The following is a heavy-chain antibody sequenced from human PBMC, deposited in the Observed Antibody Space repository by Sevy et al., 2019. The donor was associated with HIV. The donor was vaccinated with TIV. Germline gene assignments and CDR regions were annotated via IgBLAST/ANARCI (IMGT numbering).Heavy chain of an antibody. D-gene: IGHD1-26*01. CDR3: ADGARSTLASYYYYDMDV. V-gene: IGHV5-51*01. J-gene: IGHJ6*02. Sequence: GESLKISSRGSGYSFSSYWFVWVRPMSGKGQERMGIIYPGDSDTIYSQSYQAQVSISVDKSSTTAYLHWDRLKASDTAMYYCADGARSTLASYYYYDMDVWGQGTTVTVSS. CDR1: GYSFSSYW. CDR2: IYPGDSDT.